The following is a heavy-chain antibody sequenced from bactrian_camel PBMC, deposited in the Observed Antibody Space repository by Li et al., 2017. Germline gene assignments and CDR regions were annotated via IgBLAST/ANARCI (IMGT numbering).Heavy chain of an antibody. D-gene: IGHD6*01. CDR2: ITSLPSLFRAA. CDR1: GITFSRHD. Sequence: VQLVESGGGLVQPGESLRLSCVASGITFSRHDMSWVRQAPGKEVEWVAGITSLPSLFRAASYADSVKGRFTISRDSTKNTVYLQMNSLKPEDTAMYYCAASRPGALVCAGRLSTRAYWGQGTQVTVS. CDR3: AASRPGALVCAGRLSTRAY. J-gene: IGHJ4*01. V-gene: IGHV3S40*01.